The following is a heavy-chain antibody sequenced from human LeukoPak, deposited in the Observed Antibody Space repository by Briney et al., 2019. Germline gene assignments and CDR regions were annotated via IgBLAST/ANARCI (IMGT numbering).Heavy chain of an antibody. D-gene: IGHD1-26*01. CDR3: ARTYPPPSRLRPEERNFGMGV. CDR2: IYYSGST. J-gene: IGHJ6*02. Sequence: SETLSLTCTVSGGSISSYYWSWIRQPPGKGLEWIGYIYYSGSTNYNPSLKSRVTISVDTSKNQFSLKLSSVTAADTAVYYCARTYPPPSRLRPEERNFGMGVWGQGTTVTVSS. CDR1: GGSISSYY. V-gene: IGHV4-59*01.